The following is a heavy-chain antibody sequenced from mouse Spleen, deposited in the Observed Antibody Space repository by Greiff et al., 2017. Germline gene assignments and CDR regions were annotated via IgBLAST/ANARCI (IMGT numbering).Heavy chain of an antibody. D-gene: IGHD2-3*01. V-gene: IGHV5-9-3*01. Sequence: DVQLVESGGGLVKPGGSLKLSCAASGFTFSSYAMSWVRQTPEKRLEWVATISSGGSYTYYPDSVKGRFTISRDNAKNTLYLQMSSLRSEDTAMYYCARHDGYHWYFDVWGAGTTVTVSS. CDR1: GFTFSSYA. CDR2: ISSGGSYT. J-gene: IGHJ1*01. CDR3: ARHDGYHWYFDV.